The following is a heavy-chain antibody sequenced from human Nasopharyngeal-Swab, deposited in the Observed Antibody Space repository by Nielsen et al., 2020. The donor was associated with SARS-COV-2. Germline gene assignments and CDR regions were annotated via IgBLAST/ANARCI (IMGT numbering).Heavy chain of an antibody. Sequence: SETLSLTCAISFYILSSSSAAWNWLRQSPSRGLEWLGRTYYRSKWYNDYAVSVKSRITINPDTSKNQFSLHLNSVTPEDTAVYYCARARGAYGDYYYYYYTDVWGKGTTGTVSS. D-gene: IGHD4-17*01. V-gene: IGHV6-1*01. J-gene: IGHJ6*03. CDR3: ARARGAYGDYYYYYYTDV. CDR2: TYYRSKWYN. CDR1: FYILSSSSAA.